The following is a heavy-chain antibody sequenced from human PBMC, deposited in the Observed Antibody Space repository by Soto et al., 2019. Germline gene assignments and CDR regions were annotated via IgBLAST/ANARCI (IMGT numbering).Heavy chain of an antibody. V-gene: IGHV5-51*01. CDR2: IHPGDSDT. Sequence: LGESLKISCKVSGYRFTTYWIAWVRQMPGKGLEWMGIIHPGDSDTRYSPSFQGQVTISADKSVGTAFLQWRRLKASDTATYYCASQEQLSPYFYDMDVWGPGTTVTVYS. CDR1: GYRFTTYW. D-gene: IGHD1-1*01. J-gene: IGHJ6*02. CDR3: ASQEQLSPYFYDMDV.